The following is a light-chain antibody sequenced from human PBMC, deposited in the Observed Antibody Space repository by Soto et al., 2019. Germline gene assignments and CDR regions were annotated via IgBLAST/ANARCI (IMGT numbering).Light chain of an antibody. Sequence: QSVVTQEPSLTVSPGGTVTLTCASSTGAVTSGYYPNWFQQQPGQAPRALIYSTTNQPSWTPARFSGSLLGGKAALTLSGVQPEDEADYYCLLYYGGAQVFGGGTQLTVL. CDR2: STT. J-gene: IGLJ3*02. CDR1: TGAVTSGYY. CDR3: LLYYGGAQV. V-gene: IGLV7-43*01.